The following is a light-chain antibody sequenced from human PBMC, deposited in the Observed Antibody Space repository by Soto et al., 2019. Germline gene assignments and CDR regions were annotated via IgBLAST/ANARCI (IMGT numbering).Light chain of an antibody. CDR1: QDIAGY. CDR2: DAS. V-gene: IGKV1-5*01. J-gene: IGKJ1*01. CDR3: QQYNNYPRT. Sequence: DIQVTQSPSSVSASVGDRVTITCRASQDIAGYLAWYQHKPGKAPKFLIYDASSLESGVPSRFSGSGSGTEFTLTISNLQPDDFATYFCQQYNNYPRTFGQGPRWIS.